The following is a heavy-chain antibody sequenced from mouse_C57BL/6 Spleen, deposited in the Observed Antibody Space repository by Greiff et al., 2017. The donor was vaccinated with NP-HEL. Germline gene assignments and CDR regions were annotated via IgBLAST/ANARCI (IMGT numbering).Heavy chain of an antibody. CDR1: GFTFSSYA. J-gene: IGHJ2*01. CDR2: ISDGGSYT. Sequence: EVQLVESGGGLVKPGGSLKLSCAASGFTFSSYAMSWVRQTPEKRLEWVATISDGGSYTYYPDNVKGRFTISRDNAKNNLYLQMSHLKSEDTAMYYCAREEDGNYVGYWGQGTTLTVSS. CDR3: AREEDGNYVGY. V-gene: IGHV5-4*01. D-gene: IGHD2-1*01.